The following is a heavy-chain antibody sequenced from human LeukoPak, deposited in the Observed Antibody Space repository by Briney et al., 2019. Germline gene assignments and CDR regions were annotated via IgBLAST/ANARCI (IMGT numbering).Heavy chain of an antibody. J-gene: IGHJ4*02. CDR2: INPNSGGT. D-gene: IGHD5-18*01. V-gene: IGHV1-2*02. CDR1: GYTFTDYF. CDR3: ARDPGYSSPRGDY. Sequence: ASVKVSCKASGYTFTDYFMHWVRPAPGQGLEWMGWINPNSGGTHYAQKFQGRVTMTRDTSISTAYMELSRLRSDDTAVYYCARDPGYSSPRGDYWGLGTLVTVSS.